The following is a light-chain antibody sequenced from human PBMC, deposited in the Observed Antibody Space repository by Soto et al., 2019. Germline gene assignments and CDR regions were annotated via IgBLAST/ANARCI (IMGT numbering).Light chain of an antibody. Sequence: DVQMTQSPSSVSASVGDSVTITCRASQGIANYLSWFQQKPGKAPKALIYATSTLQTGVPSRFSGRGSGTDFTLTISSLQSEDFATYYCQQYNSYPITFGQGTRLEMK. CDR3: QQYNSYPIT. CDR2: ATS. J-gene: IGKJ5*01. V-gene: IGKV1-16*01. CDR1: QGIANY.